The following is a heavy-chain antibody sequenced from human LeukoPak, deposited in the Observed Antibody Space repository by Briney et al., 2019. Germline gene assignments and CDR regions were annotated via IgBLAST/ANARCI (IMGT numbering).Heavy chain of an antibody. CDR2: IRYDESNT. CDR1: GFIFSNYC. CDR3: TNSKGSYYNYFDY. V-gene: IGHV3-30*02. Sequence: PGGSLRLSCAASGFIFSNYCMHWVRQAPGKGLEWVAFIRYDESNTFYADSVKGRFTISRDNSKNTLYLQMNSLRAEDTAVYYCTNSKGSYYNYFDYWGQGTLVTVSS. D-gene: IGHD1-26*01. J-gene: IGHJ4*02.